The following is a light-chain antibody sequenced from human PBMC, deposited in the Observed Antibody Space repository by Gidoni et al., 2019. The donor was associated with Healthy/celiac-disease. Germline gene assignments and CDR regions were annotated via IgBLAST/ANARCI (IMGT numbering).Light chain of an antibody. CDR1: QGISSY. CDR3: QQLNSYPPFT. CDR2: AAS. J-gene: IGKJ3*01. Sequence: DIQLTQSPSFLSASVGDRVTITCRASQGISSYLAWYQQKPGKAPKLLIYAASTLQSGVPSRFSGSGSGTEFTLTISSLQPEDCATYYCQQLNSYPPFTFGPGTKVDIK. V-gene: IGKV1-9*01.